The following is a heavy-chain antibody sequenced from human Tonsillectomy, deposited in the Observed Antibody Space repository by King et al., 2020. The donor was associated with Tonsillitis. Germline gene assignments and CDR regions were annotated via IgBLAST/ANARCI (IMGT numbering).Heavy chain of an antibody. CDR3: ARDTSRGQGTFWHDVFDL. D-gene: IGHD2/OR15-2a*01. Sequence: VQLVESGGDLVRPGGSLRLSCVASEFVPGTYWMTWVRQAPGKGLEWVANIKQDGSVGYYLDSVRGRFTVSRDNAKNSMYLQMNSLRVEDTALYFCARDTSRGQGTFWHDVFDLWGQGTVVTVSS. V-gene: IGHV3-7*04. CDR1: EFVPGTYW. CDR2: IKQDGSVG. J-gene: IGHJ3*01.